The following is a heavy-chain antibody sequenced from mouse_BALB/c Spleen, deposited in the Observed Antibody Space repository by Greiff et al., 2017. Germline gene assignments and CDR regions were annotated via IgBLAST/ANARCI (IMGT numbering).Heavy chain of an antibody. CDR1: GYTFTSYW. V-gene: IGHV1S81*02. CDR3: ARTYGYVYYFDY. J-gene: IGHJ2*01. D-gene: IGHD1-2*01. Sequence: VQLQPPGAELVTPGASVTLSCKASGYTFTSYWLHWVKQRPGQGLEWIGEFNPSNGRTNYNEKFKSKATLTVDKSSSTAYMQRSSLTSEDSAVYYWARTYGYVYYFDYWGQGTTLTVSS. CDR2: FNPSNGRT.